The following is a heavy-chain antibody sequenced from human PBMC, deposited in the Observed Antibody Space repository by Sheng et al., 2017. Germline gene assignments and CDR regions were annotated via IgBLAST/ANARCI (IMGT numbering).Heavy chain of an antibody. CDR3: ARVGGEWNGYGDS. D-gene: IGHD5-12*01. CDR2: ISAYTGNT. CDR1: GYTFSNYG. V-gene: IGHV1-18*01. J-gene: IGHJ4*02. Sequence: QVQLVQSGREVKKPGASVKVSCKASGYTFSNYGISWVRQAPGQGLQWMGWISAYTGNTNYVREFQGRVTMTTDTSTNTAYIELRSLTSNDTAVYFCARVGGEWNGYGDSWGQGTLVIVSS.